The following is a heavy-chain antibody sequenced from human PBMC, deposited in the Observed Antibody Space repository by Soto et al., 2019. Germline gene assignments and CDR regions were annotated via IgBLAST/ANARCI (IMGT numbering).Heavy chain of an antibody. J-gene: IGHJ5*02. CDR3: ARANYCDDAAPKEFYP. CDR1: GYTFTSYG. D-gene: IGHD4-17*01. V-gene: IGHV1-18*01. CDR2: ISAYNGNT. Sequence: RASVKVSCKASGYTFTSYGISWVRQAPGQGLEWMGWISAYNGNTNYAQKLQGRVTMTTDTSTSTAYMELSSLRSEDTAVYYCARANYCDDAAPKEFYPRAQRTLVTVSS.